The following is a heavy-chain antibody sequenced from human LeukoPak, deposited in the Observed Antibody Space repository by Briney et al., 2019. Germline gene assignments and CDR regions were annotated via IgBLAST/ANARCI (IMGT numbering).Heavy chain of an antibody. Sequence: SETLSLTCTVSGGSISSYYWSRIRQPPGKGLEWIGYIYYSGSTNYNPSLKSRVTISVDTSKNQFSLKLSSVAAADTAVYYCARVGSSWYYFDYWGQGTLVTVSS. D-gene: IGHD6-13*01. CDR2: IYYSGST. CDR1: GGSISSYY. CDR3: ARVGSSWYYFDY. V-gene: IGHV4-59*01. J-gene: IGHJ4*02.